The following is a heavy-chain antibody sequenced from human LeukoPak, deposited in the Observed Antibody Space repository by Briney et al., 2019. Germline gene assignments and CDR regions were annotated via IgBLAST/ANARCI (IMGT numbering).Heavy chain of an antibody. CDR2: IYYSGST. V-gene: IGHV4-59*12. D-gene: IGHD3-10*01. J-gene: IGHJ4*02. Sequence: SETLSLTCTVSGGSISSYYWSWIRQPPGKGLEWIGYIYYSGSTNYNPSLKSRVTISVDTSKNQFPLKLSSVTAADTAVYYCASITMVREGYWGQGTLVTVSS. CDR3: ASITMVREGY. CDR1: GGSISSYY.